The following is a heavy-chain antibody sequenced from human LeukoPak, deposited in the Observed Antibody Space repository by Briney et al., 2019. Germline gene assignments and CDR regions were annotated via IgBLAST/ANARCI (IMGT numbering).Heavy chain of an antibody. J-gene: IGHJ4*02. D-gene: IGHD6-6*01. CDR2: INWNGGST. Sequence: GGSLRLSCAASGFTFDDYGMSWVRQAPGKGLEWVSGINWNGGSTGYADSVKGRFTISRDNAKNSLYLQMNSLRAEDTALYYCARDEGEYSSSSYFDYWGQGTLVTVSS. CDR3: ARDEGEYSSSSYFDY. V-gene: IGHV3-20*04. CDR1: GFTFDDYG.